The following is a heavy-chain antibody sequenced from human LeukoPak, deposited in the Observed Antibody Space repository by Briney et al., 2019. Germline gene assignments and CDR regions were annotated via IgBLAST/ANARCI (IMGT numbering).Heavy chain of an antibody. CDR2: ISGSGGST. CDR3: AEGSLSGLYYFDY. V-gene: IGHV3-23*01. Sequence: PGGSLRLSCAASGFTFSSYAMSCVRQAPGKGLEWVSTISGSGGSTNYADSVKGRFTISRDNSKNTLYLQMNSLRAEDTAVYYCAEGSLSGLYYFDYWGQGTLVTVSS. CDR1: GFTFSSYA. J-gene: IGHJ4*02. D-gene: IGHD3-9*01.